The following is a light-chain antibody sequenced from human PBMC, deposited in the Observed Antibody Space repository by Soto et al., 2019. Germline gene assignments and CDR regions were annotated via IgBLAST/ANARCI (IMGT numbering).Light chain of an antibody. J-gene: IGKJ2*01. CDR2: KTS. CDR1: QGTGDW. V-gene: IGKV1-5*03. CDR3: LQYNSLYT. Sequence: DIQMSQSPSTLSASVGGRVTITCRASQGTGDWLAWYQQKPGKAPKLLIYKTSTLEGGVPSRFSGSGSGTEFTLTISSLQPDDFATYYCLQYNSLYTFGQGTKVDIK.